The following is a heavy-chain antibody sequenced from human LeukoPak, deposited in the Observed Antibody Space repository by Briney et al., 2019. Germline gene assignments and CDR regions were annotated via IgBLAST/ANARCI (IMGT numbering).Heavy chain of an antibody. V-gene: IGHV7-4-1*02. CDR1: GYTFTSYA. D-gene: IGHD3-22*01. J-gene: IGHJ4*02. CDR2: INTNTENP. Sequence: ASVKVSCKASGYTFTSYAMNWVRQAPGQGLEWMGWINTNTENPTYAQGFTGRFVFYLDTPVSTAYLQISSLKAEDTAVYYCARGWPYYYDSSGYYPPFDYWGQGTLVTVSS. CDR3: ARGWPYYYDSSGYYPPFDY.